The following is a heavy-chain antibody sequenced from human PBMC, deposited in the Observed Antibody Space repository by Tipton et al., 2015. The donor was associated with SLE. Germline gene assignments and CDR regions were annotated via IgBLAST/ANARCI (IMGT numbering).Heavy chain of an antibody. V-gene: IGHV4-59*01. CDR2: IYYSGST. Sequence: GLVKPSETLSLNCTVSGGSISSYYWSWIRQPPGKGLEWIGYIYYSGSTNYNPSLKSRVTISVDTSKNQFSLKLSSVTAADTAVYYCPSTTIFGGCYYYMDVWGKGSPVTVSS. J-gene: IGHJ6*03. CDR1: GGSISSYY. D-gene: IGHD3-3*01. CDR3: PSTTIFGGCYYYMDV.